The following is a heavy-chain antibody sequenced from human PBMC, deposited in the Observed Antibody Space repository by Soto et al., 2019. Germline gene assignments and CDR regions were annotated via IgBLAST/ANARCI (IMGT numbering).Heavy chain of an antibody. CDR1: GGSISSYY. D-gene: IGHD2-15*01. CDR2: IYYRGST. J-gene: IGHJ4*02. Sequence: QVQLQESGPGLVKPSETLSLTCTVSGGSISSYYWNWIRQPPGKGLECIGYIYYRGSTNYNPSLKSRVTISVDTSKNQFSLKLSSVTAADTAVYYCARRWGSAADYWGQGTLVTVSS. CDR3: ARRWGSAADY. V-gene: IGHV4-59*08.